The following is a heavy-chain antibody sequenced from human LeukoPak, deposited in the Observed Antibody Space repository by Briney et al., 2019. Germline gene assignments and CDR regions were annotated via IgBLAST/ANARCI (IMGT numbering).Heavy chain of an antibody. CDR3: ARGPIVGATIGFLNY. CDR1: GFTFSSYD. V-gene: IGHV3-13*01. CDR2: IGTAGDT. D-gene: IGHD1-26*01. Sequence: PGGSLRLSCAASGFTFSSYDMHWVRQTTGKGLEWVSAIGTAGDTYYPGSVKGRFTISRENAKESLYLQMNSLRDGDTAVYYCARGPIVGATIGFLNYWGQGTLVTVSS. J-gene: IGHJ4*02.